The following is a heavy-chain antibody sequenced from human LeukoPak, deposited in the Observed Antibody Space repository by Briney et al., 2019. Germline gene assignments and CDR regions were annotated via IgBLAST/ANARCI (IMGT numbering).Heavy chain of an antibody. CDR2: IRYDGSNK. D-gene: IGHD3-9*01. Sequence: GRSLRLSCAASGFTFSSYGMHWVRQAPGKGLEWVAFIRYDGSNKYYADSVKGRFTISRDNSKNTLYLQMNSLRAEDTAVYYCAKVGDDDILTGYCLSGAFDIWGQGTMVTVSS. J-gene: IGHJ3*02. CDR1: GFTFSSYG. V-gene: IGHV3-30*02. CDR3: AKVGDDDILTGYCLSGAFDI.